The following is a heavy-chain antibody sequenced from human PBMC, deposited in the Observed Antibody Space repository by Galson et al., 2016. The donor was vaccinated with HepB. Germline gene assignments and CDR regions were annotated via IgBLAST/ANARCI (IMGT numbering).Heavy chain of an antibody. Sequence: SVKVSCKASGGTFNTYAIHWVRQAPGQGLEWMGGIIPIFGTANYAQKFQGRVTITADQSTNTAYMELSSLRSEDTAIYYCATPGYISTWASEDSKFKTWGQGTLVTVSS. CDR3: ATPGYISTWASEDSKFKT. V-gene: IGHV1-69*13. J-gene: IGHJ4*02. CDR2: IIPIFGTA. CDR1: GGTFNTYA. D-gene: IGHD6-13*01.